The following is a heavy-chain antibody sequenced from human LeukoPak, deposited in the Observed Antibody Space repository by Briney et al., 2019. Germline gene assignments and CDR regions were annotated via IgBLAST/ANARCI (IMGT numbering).Heavy chain of an antibody. CDR1: GYTFTDYY. CDR2: VDPEDGET. CDR3: ATAYYYDSSGYYRRGAFDI. D-gene: IGHD3-22*01. J-gene: IGHJ3*02. Sequence: ASVKISCKVSGYTFTDYYMHWVQQAPGKGLEWMGLVDPEDGETIYAEKFQGRVTITADTSTDTAYMELSSLRSEDTAVYYCATAYYYDSSGYYRRGAFDIWGQGTMVIVSS. V-gene: IGHV1-69-2*01.